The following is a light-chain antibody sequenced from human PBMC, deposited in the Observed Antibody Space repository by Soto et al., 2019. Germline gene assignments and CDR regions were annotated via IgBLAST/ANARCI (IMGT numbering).Light chain of an antibody. CDR1: QSVSSSY. Sequence: EIVLTQSPGTLSLSPGERATLSCRASQSVSSSYLAWYQQKPGQAPRLLIYGASSRATGIAARFSGSGSGTDFTLTISRLEPEDFAVYYCQQYGSSLTWTFGQGTKVDIK. J-gene: IGKJ1*01. V-gene: IGKV3-20*01. CDR3: QQYGSSLTWT. CDR2: GAS.